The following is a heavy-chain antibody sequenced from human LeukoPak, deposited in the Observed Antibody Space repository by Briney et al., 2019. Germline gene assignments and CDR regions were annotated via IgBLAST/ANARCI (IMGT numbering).Heavy chain of an antibody. Sequence: GGSLRLSCTASSFSFDSHSMNWVRQAPGKGLQWVSSISSDSHHIYYADSVKGRFTSSRDNAKNLVFLQMNSLRAEDTAVYYCASAGVYCRTTDCYAFDIWGQGTLVSVSS. J-gene: IGHJ3*02. CDR2: ISSDSHHI. V-gene: IGHV3-21*01. CDR1: SFSFDSHS. D-gene: IGHD1-14*01. CDR3: ASAGVYCRTTDCYAFDI.